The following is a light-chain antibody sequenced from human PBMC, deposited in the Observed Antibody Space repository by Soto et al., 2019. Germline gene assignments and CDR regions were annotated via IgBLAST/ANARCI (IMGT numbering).Light chain of an antibody. Sequence: DIQMTQSPFTLSASVGDRVTITCRASQSINAWLAWYQQKPGKAPKLLIYDVSTLDSGVPSRFSGSASRTEFTLTISSLESDDFATYYCQQYHRYSTFGQGTRVDIK. CDR3: QQYHRYST. CDR2: DVS. V-gene: IGKV1-5*01. J-gene: IGKJ1*01. CDR1: QSINAW.